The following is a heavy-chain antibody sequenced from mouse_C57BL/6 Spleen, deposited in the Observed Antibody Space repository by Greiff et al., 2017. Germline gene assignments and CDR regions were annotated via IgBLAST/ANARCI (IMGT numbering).Heavy chain of an antibody. CDR1: GFNITNTY. CDR2: IDPANGTT. Sequence: EVQLQQSVAELVRPGASVTLSCTASGFNITNTYMHWVKQRPEQGLEWIGRIDPANGTTKYAPKFQGKATITADTSSNTAYLQLSSLTSEDTAIYYCARFDDYNYYDAMDYWGQGTSVTVSS. D-gene: IGHD2-4*01. J-gene: IGHJ4*01. V-gene: IGHV14-3*01. CDR3: ARFDDYNYYDAMDY.